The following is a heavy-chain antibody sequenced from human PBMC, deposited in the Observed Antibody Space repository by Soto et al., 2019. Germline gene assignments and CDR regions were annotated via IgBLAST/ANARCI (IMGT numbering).Heavy chain of an antibody. Sequence: GGSLRLSCAASGFTFSDSTMNWVRQASGKGLEWVGRIKNKANNFATTHAASVKGRFTISRDDSKNTAYLQMNSLKTEDTAVYYCVRYCSGGSCPDAFDIWGQGTMVTVSS. J-gene: IGHJ3*02. D-gene: IGHD2-15*01. CDR1: GFTFSDST. CDR3: VRYCSGGSCPDAFDI. CDR2: IKNKANNFAT. V-gene: IGHV3-73*01.